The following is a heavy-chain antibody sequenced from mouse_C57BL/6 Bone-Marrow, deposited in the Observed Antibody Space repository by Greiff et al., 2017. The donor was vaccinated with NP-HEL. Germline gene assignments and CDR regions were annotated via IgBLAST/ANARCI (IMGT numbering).Heavy chain of an antibody. V-gene: IGHV14-3*01. D-gene: IGHD4-1*01. CDR3: VELTGRYYFDY. CDR2: IDPANGNT. J-gene: IGHJ2*01. Sequence: EVQLQQSVAELVRPGASVKLSCTASGFNINNTYMHWVKQRPEQGLEWIGRIDPANGNTKYAPKFQGKATITADTSYNTAYLQLSSLTSEDTAIYYCVELTGRYYFDYWGQGTTLTVSS. CDR1: GFNINNTY.